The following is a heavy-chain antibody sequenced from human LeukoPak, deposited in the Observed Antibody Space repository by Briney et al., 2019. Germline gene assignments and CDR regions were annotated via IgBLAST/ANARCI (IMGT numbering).Heavy chain of an antibody. CDR2: IWYDRSNK. J-gene: IGHJ6*03. D-gene: IGHD6-25*01. V-gene: IGHV3-33*01. CDR3: ARGGRYGYLIPTDYYYYMDV. CDR1: GFTFSSYG. Sequence: PGRSLRLSCAASGFTFSSYGMHWVRQAPGKGLEGVAVIWYDRSNKYYADSVKGRFTISRDNSKNTLYLQMNSLRAEDTAVYYCARGGRYGYLIPTDYYYYMDVWGKGTTVTVSS.